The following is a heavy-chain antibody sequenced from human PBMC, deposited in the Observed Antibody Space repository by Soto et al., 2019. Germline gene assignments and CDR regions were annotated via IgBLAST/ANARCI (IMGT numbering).Heavy chain of an antibody. CDR3: ARHVCSGGSCYPNFDY. Sequence: SETLSLTCTVSGGSISSYYWSWIRQPPGKGLEWIGYIYYSGSTNYNPSLKSRVTISVDTSKNQFSLKLSSVTAADTAVYYCARHVCSGGSCYPNFDYWGQGTLVTVSS. V-gene: IGHV4-59*08. CDR2: IYYSGST. CDR1: GGSISSYY. D-gene: IGHD2-15*01. J-gene: IGHJ4*02.